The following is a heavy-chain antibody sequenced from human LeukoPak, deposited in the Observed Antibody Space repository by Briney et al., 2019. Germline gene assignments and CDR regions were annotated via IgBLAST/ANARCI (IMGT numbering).Heavy chain of an antibody. V-gene: IGHV5-51*01. CDR1: GYSFTTYW. J-gene: IGHJ3*02. CDR3: ARAPSIVGAAMTAFDI. Sequence: GESLKISCKGSGYSFTTYWIGWVRQMPGKGLEWMGIICPGDSDTRYSPSFQGQVTISADKSITTAYLQWSSLKASDTAMYYCARAPSIVGAAMTAFDIWGQGTMVSVSS. CDR2: ICPGDSDT. D-gene: IGHD1-26*01.